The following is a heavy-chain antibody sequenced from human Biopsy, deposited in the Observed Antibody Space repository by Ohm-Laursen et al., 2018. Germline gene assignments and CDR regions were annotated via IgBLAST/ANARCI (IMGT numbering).Heavy chain of an antibody. Sequence: LSLTCAASGFIFSTFTMNWVRQAPGEGQEWVSSIRSSSGAIYYADSVKGRFTISRDNAKNSLFLHMNSLRAEDTAVYYCARESALKWYQSLSYFNGMDVWGQGTTVTVSS. CDR1: GFIFSTFT. D-gene: IGHD2-2*01. CDR2: IRSSSGAI. CDR3: ARESALKWYQSLSYFNGMDV. V-gene: IGHV3-21*01. J-gene: IGHJ6*02.